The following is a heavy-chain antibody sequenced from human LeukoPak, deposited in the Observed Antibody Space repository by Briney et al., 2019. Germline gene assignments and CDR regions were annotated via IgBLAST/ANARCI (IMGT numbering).Heavy chain of an antibody. CDR2: IYYSGST. D-gene: IGHD6-19*01. Sequence: SETLSLTCTVSGGSISSGSYHWSWIRQPPGKGLEWIGYIYYSGSTHYNPSLMSRVTISIDTSKNQLSLNLNSVTAADTAVYYCARHSSAGRGWFDPWGQGTLVTVSS. V-gene: IGHV4-61*01. CDR3: ARHSSAGRGWFDP. J-gene: IGHJ5*02. CDR1: GGSISSGSYH.